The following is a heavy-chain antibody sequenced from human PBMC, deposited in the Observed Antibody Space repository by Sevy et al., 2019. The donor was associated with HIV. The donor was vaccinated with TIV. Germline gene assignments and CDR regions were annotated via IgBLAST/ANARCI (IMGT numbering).Heavy chain of an antibody. CDR1: GYTLTQFS. D-gene: IGHD3-22*01. V-gene: IGHV1-24*01. CDR3: AITREYYSDNSGYFDY. Sequence: ASVKVSCKIPGYTLTQFSMHWVRQAPGKGLEWMGTFDPEDGERIYAQKFQGRVTMTEDTSTDAAYMELSSRRSEETAVYYCAITREYYSDNSGYFDYWGQGTLVTVSS. CDR2: FDPEDGER. J-gene: IGHJ4*02.